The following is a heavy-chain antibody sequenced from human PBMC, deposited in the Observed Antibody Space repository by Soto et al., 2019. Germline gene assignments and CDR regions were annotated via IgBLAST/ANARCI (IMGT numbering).Heavy chain of an antibody. V-gene: IGHV3-30*18. CDR1: GFTFSRYG. CDR2: ISWDGLAQ. Sequence: VQLVESGGGVVQPGRSLRLLCEASGFTFSRYGMHWVRQAPGMGLEWVAVISWDGLAQYYGDSVKGRFTISIDNSQSTLYLQMNSLRTEDTAIYYCAKETIQVGGPNYFDYWGQGVLVTVSS. J-gene: IGHJ4*02. CDR3: AKETIQVGGPNYFDY. D-gene: IGHD1-1*01.